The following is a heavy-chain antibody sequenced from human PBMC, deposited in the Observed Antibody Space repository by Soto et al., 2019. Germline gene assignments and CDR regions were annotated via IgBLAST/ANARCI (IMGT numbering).Heavy chain of an antibody. D-gene: IGHD2-2*02. Sequence: QVQLQESGPGLVKPSQTLSLTCTVSGGSISSGGYYWSWIRQHPGKGLEWIGYIYYSGSTYYNPSLKSRVTISVDTSKNQFALKLSSVTAADTAVYYCARMVGAAAITAWFDPWGQGTLVTVSS. V-gene: IGHV4-31*03. CDR2: IYYSGST. CDR3: ARMVGAAAITAWFDP. J-gene: IGHJ5*02. CDR1: GGSISSGGYY.